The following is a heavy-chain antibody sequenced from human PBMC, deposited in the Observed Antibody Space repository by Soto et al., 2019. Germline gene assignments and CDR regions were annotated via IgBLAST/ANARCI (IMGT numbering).Heavy chain of an antibody. CDR2: IWYDGSNK. V-gene: IGHV3-33*01. D-gene: IGHD4-17*01. Sequence: QVQLVESGGGVVQPGRSLRLSCAASGFTFSSYGMHWVRQAPGKGLEWVAVIWYDGSNKYYADSVKGRFTISRDNSKNTLYLQMNSLRAEDTAVYYCARDYGDYAGPYYYYGMDVWGQGTTVTVSS. CDR3: ARDYGDYAGPYYYYGMDV. CDR1: GFTFSSYG. J-gene: IGHJ6*02.